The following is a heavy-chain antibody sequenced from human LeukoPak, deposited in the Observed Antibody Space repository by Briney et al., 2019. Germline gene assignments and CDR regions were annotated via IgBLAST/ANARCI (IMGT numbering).Heavy chain of an antibody. J-gene: IGHJ4*02. CDR1: GFTFSDYY. D-gene: IGHD6-6*01. V-gene: IGHV3-11*01. CDR3: AKDTTSIAGYFDY. CDR2: ISSSGSTI. Sequence: GGSLRLSCAASGFTFSDYYMSWIRQAPGKGLEWVSYISSSGSTIYYADSVKGRFTISRDNAKNSLYLQMNSLRAEDTALYYCAKDTTSIAGYFDYWGQGTLVTVSS.